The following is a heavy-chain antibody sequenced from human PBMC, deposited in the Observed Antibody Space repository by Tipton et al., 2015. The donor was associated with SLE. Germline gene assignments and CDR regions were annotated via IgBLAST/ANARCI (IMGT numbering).Heavy chain of an antibody. J-gene: IGHJ5*02. Sequence: TLSLTCTVSGGSISSYYWSWIRQPPGKGLEWIGYIYYSGSTNYNPSLKSRVTISVDTSKNQVSLRLSSVTAADTAVYYCARWFVDYCSVDSCPNWFDPWGQGTLVTVFS. V-gene: IGHV4-59*08. CDR3: ARWFVDYCSVDSCPNWFDP. CDR1: GGSISSYY. CDR2: IYYSGST. D-gene: IGHD2-15*01.